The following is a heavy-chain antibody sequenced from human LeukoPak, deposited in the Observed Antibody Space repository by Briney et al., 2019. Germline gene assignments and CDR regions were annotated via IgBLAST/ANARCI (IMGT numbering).Heavy chain of an antibody. J-gene: IGHJ6*03. V-gene: IGHV3-23*01. CDR1: GFTFSSDS. Sequence: PGGSLRLSCAASGFTFSSDSMTWVRQAPGKGLEWVSTISNSGVSTFYADPVKGRFTISRDNAKNTLYLHMNSLSAEDTAVYYCAKDARGDYYYYMDVWGKGTTVTVSS. CDR3: AKDARGDYYYYMDV. CDR2: ISNSGVST. D-gene: IGHD3-10*01.